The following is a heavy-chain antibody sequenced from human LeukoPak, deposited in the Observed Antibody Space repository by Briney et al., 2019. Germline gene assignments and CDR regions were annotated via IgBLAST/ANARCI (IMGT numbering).Heavy chain of an antibody. Sequence: SETLSLTCAVYGGSFSGYYWSWIRQPPGKGLEWISEINHSGRTNYNPSLKSRVTISVDTSKNQFSLKLSSVTAADTAVYYCARAAHYYGSGSYGYWGQGTLVTVSS. CDR3: ARAAHYYGSGSYGY. CDR2: INHSGRT. D-gene: IGHD3-10*01. V-gene: IGHV4-34*01. J-gene: IGHJ4*02. CDR1: GGSFSGYY.